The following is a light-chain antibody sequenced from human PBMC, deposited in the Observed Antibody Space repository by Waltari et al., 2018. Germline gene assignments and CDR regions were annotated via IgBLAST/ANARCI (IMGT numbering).Light chain of an antibody. Sequence: DFQMTQSPSSLSASVGDSVTITCRARQYISTYLNWYQQKPGKGPKLLIYAASTLQSGVPSRCSGSGSGTDFTFTISSLQLEDFATYDCQQSYDTPRTFGQGTKVEVK. CDR1: QYISTY. CDR3: QQSYDTPRT. V-gene: IGKV1-39*01. J-gene: IGKJ1*01. CDR2: AAS.